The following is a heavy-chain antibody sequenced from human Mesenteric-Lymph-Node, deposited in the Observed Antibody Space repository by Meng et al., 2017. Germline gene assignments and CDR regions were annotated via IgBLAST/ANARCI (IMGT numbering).Heavy chain of an antibody. CDR1: GGSISSYY. CDR3: ARDGRYYYDSSGYYKVGYGMDV. CDR2: IYTSGST. D-gene: IGHD3-22*01. V-gene: IGHV4-4*07. J-gene: IGHJ6*02. Sequence: SETLSLTCTVSGGSISSYYWSWIRQPAGKGLEWIGRIYTSGSTNYNPSLKSRVTMSVDTSKNQFSLKLSSVTAADTAVYYCARDGRYYYDSSGYYKVGYGMDVWGQGTTVTVSS.